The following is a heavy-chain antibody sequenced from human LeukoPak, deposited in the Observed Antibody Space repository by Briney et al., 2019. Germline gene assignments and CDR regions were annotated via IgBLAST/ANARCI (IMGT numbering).Heavy chain of an antibody. CDR1: GGTFSTYA. CDR2: IIPILGIA. Sequence: SVKVSCKASGGTFSTYAISWVRQAPGQGLEWMGRIIPILGIANYAQKFQGRVTITADKSTSTAYMELRSLRSDDTAVYYCAREKDYDSSGYYYIRAPLDYWGQGTLVTVSS. J-gene: IGHJ4*02. CDR3: AREKDYDSSGYYYIRAPLDY. D-gene: IGHD3-22*01. V-gene: IGHV1-69*04.